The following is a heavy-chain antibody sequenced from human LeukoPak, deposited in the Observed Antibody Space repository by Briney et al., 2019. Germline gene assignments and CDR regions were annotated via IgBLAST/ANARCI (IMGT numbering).Heavy chain of an antibody. CDR2: IYYSGST. J-gene: IGHJ4*02. CDR1: GGSISSSSYY. V-gene: IGHV4-39*07. CDR3: ARGQYYGSGSYYK. D-gene: IGHD3-10*01. Sequence: SETLSLTCTVSGGSISSSSYYWGWIRQPPGKGLEWIGSIYYSGSTYYNPSLKSRVTISVDTSKNQFSLKLSSVTAADTAVYYCARGQYYGSGSYYKWGQGTQVTVSS.